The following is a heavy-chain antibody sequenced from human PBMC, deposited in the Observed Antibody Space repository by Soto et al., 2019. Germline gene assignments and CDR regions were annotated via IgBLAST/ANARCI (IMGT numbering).Heavy chain of an antibody. D-gene: IGHD3-16*01. CDR3: ATFYVKSDYSGMDV. V-gene: IGHV1-18*01. CDR1: GYTFTSYG. J-gene: IGHJ6*02. CDR2: ISPYNGNT. Sequence: QVQLVQSVAEVKKPGASVKVSCKASGYTFTSYGISWVRQAPGQGLEWMGWISPYNGNTNYAQKLQGRVTMTTDTSTRTAYMELRSLRSDDTAVYYCATFYVKSDYSGMDVWGQGSTVTVSS.